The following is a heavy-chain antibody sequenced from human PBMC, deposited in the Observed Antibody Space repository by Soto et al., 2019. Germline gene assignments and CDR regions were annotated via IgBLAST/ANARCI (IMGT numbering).Heavy chain of an antibody. Sequence: GESLKISCRAFGFTFSSYSLGWVRHMPGKGLQWMGSIFSSDSSAKYSPSFVGQVTISVDRSINTAYLQWSSWNASDTAIYYCDTWRGSSWIDYWGPGTLVTVSS. J-gene: IGHJ4*02. CDR3: DTWRGSSWIDY. CDR2: IFSSDSSA. V-gene: IGHV5-51*01. CDR1: GFTFSSYS. D-gene: IGHD2-2*01.